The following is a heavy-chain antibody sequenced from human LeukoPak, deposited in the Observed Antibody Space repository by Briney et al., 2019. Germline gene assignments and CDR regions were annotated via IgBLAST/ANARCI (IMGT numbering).Heavy chain of an antibody. CDR3: ARGFYRVRHDQSTYYFVH. D-gene: IGHD3-16*02. Sequence: GGSLRLSCATSGFTFSSFAMHWVRQAPGKGLEWLALIWFDGSSKNYTDSVEGRFTISRDNSKNTLFLQMNSLRAEDTAVYYCARGFYRVRHDQSTYYFVHWGQGTLVTVSS. J-gene: IGHJ4*02. CDR1: GFTFSSFA. CDR2: IWFDGSSK. V-gene: IGHV3-33*01.